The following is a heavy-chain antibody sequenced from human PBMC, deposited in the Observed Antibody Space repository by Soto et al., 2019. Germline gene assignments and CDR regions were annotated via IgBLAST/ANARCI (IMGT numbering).Heavy chain of an antibody. D-gene: IGHD6-19*01. V-gene: IGHV3-23*01. J-gene: IGHJ1*01. CDR1: GFTFSSYA. Sequence: GGSLRLSCAASGFTFSSYAMSWVRQAPGKGQEWVSAISGSGGSTYYADSVKGRFTISRDNSKKTLYLQMNSLRAEDTAVYYCAKVNIAVAGTIFFQHWGQGQWSPSPQ. CDR2: ISGSGGST. CDR3: AKVNIAVAGTIFFQH.